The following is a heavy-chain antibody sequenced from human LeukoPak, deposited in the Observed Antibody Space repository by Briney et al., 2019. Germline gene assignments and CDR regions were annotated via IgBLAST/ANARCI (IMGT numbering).Heavy chain of an antibody. CDR1: GFTFSGYA. CDR2: ISDSGNT. V-gene: IGHV3-23*01. CDR3: AKAPVTTCRGAYCYPFDY. J-gene: IGHJ4*02. Sequence: GGSLRLSCSASGFTFSGYALSWVRPAPGKGLEWVSAISDSGNTYHADSVKGRFTISRDSSKNTLFLQINRLRPEDAAVYYCAKAPVTTCRGAYCYPFDYWGQGTLVTVSS. D-gene: IGHD2-21*01.